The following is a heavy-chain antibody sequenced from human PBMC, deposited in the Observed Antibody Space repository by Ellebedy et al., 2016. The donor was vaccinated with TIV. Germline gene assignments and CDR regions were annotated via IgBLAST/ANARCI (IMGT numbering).Heavy chain of an antibody. CDR3: ARGVYALRSAYSGMDI. CDR1: GYTFTNYG. Sequence: AASVKVSCKASGYTFTNYGISWVRQAPGQGLEWMGWINTYNGNKYYTQKFQGRVTMTTEPSTTTAYMELRSLRPDDPAVFYCARGVYALRSAYSGMDIWGQGTTVTVSS. J-gene: IGHJ6*02. CDR2: INTYNGNK. D-gene: IGHD2-8*01. V-gene: IGHV1-18*04.